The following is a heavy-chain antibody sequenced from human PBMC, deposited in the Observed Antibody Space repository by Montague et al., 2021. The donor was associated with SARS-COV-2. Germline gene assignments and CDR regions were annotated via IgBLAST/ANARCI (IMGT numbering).Heavy chain of an antibody. CDR3: ARDLDGAFDI. J-gene: IGHJ3*02. V-gene: IGHV3-66*02. Sequence: SRILSFSASGFSVSSNYMSWVRQAPGKGLEWVSLIYSGGGTSSADSVQGRFTTSRDNSKNTLFLQMNSLRAEDTAVYYCARDLDGAFDIWGQGTRVTVSS. CDR2: IYSGGGT. CDR1: GFSVSSNY.